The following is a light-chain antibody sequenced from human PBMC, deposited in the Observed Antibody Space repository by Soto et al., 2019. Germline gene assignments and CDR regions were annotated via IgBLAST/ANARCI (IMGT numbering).Light chain of an antibody. Sequence: DIQMTQSPSSLSASVGDRVTITCRASQNVAHFLNWYQQKPGKAPKLLIYATSSLHSGVPSRFSGSGFGTDFTLTISSLQPEDFATYYCQQSFSTPRTFGQGTKVDIK. CDR2: ATS. J-gene: IGKJ1*01. V-gene: IGKV1-39*01. CDR3: QQSFSTPRT. CDR1: QNVAHF.